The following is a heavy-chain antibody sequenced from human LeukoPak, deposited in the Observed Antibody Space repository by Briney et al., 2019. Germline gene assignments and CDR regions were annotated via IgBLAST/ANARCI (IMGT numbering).Heavy chain of an antibody. V-gene: IGHV4-4*09. J-gene: IGHJ4*02. CDR1: GDSISSYY. CDR3: TRRAPTSYGHYLDS. D-gene: IGHD3-10*01. Sequence: SETLSLTCTVSGDSISSYYWSWIRQTPGKGLEWIGYIHTNGRTNYSPSLKSRVTMSVDSSRNQLSLMLSSVTAADTAVYYCTRRAPTSYGHYLDSWGQGTLVTVSS. CDR2: IHTNGRT.